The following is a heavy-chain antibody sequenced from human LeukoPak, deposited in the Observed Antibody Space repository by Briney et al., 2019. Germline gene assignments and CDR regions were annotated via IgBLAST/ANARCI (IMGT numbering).Heavy chain of an antibody. Sequence: SETLSLTCAVYGGSFSGYYWSWIRQPPGKGLEWIGEINHSGSTNYNPSLKSRVTISVDTSKNQFSLKLSSVTAADTAVYYCARDGMATPFDYWGQGTLVAVSS. D-gene: IGHD5-24*01. CDR2: INHSGST. CDR3: ARDGMATPFDY. V-gene: IGHV4-34*01. J-gene: IGHJ4*02. CDR1: GGSFSGYY.